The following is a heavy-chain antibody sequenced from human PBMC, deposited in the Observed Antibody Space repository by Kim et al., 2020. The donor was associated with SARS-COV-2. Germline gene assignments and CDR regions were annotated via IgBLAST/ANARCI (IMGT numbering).Heavy chain of an antibody. J-gene: IGHJ6*02. CDR3: ARDRTGHPNYYYYGMDV. V-gene: IGHV3-11*04. Sequence: KGRFTISRDNAKNSLYLQMNSLRAEDTAVYYCARDRTGHPNYYYYGMDVWGQGTTVTVSS.